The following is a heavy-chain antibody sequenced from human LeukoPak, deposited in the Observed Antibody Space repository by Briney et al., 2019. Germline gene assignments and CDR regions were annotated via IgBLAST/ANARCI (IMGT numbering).Heavy chain of an antibody. CDR3: ARFTVTKRYFDL. Sequence: GASVKVSCKASGGTFSSYAISWVRQAPGQGLEWMGGIIPIFGTANYAQKFQGRVTITADKSTSTAYMELSSLRSEDTAVYYCARFTVTKRYFDLWGRGTLVTVSS. CDR1: GGTFSSYA. D-gene: IGHD4-17*01. J-gene: IGHJ2*01. V-gene: IGHV1-69*06. CDR2: IIPIFGTA.